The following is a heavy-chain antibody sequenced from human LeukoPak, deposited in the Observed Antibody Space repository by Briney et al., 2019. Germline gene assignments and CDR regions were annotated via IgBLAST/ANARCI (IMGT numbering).Heavy chain of an antibody. J-gene: IGHJ6*03. CDR3: ARDRGAVGGLLSYHFYYMDV. CDR2: ITTGSSTI. CDR1: GFTFSSHN. Sequence: GGSLRLSCAASGFTFSSHNMNWVRQAPGRGLEWISYITTGSSTIKYADSVKGRITISRDNIKSSLYLQMNSLRAEDTAVYYCARDRGAVGGLLSYHFYYMDVWGKGTPVTVS. V-gene: IGHV3-48*01. D-gene: IGHD3-16*01.